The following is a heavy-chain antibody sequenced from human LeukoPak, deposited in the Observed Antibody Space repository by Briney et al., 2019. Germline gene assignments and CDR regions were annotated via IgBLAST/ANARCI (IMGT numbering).Heavy chain of an antibody. J-gene: IGHJ3*02. CDR3: ARIDTQSSAFDI. V-gene: IGHV3-NL1*01. CDR2: ISGGGEHT. D-gene: IGHD5-18*01. CDR1: GFTFSSYG. Sequence: GGSLRLSCAASGFTFSSYGMHWVRQAPGKGLEWVADISGGGEHTFYADSVKGRFTISRDNSKDTLYLQMNSLRAEDTAVYYCARIDTQSSAFDIWGQGTMVTVSS.